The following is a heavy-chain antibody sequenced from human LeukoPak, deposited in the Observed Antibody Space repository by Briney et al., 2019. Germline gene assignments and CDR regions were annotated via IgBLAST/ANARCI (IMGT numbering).Heavy chain of an antibody. V-gene: IGHV1-46*01. CDR3: ARDRRYCSGGSCYKIYYYYGMDV. Sequence: ASVKVSCKASGYTFTSYYMYWVRQAPGQGLEWMGIINPSGGSTSYAQKFQGRVTMTRDTSTSTVYMELSSLRSEDTAVYYCARDRRYCSGGSCYKIYYYYGMDVWGQGTTVTVSS. CDR1: GYTFTSYY. CDR2: INPSGGST. J-gene: IGHJ6*02. D-gene: IGHD2-15*01.